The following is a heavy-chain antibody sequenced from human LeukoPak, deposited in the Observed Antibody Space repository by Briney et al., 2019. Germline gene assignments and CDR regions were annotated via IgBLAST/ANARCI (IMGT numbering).Heavy chain of an antibody. V-gene: IGHV1-18*04. J-gene: IGHJ5*02. CDR2: ICAYNGNT. Sequence: GASVKVSCTASGYTFTSYGISRVRQAPGQGLEWMGWICAYNGNTNYAQKLQGTVTMTTDTSTSTAYMELRSLRSDDTAVYYCATRGRGNWFDPWGQGTLVTVSS. D-gene: IGHD3-16*01. CDR3: ATRGRGNWFDP. CDR1: GYTFTSYG.